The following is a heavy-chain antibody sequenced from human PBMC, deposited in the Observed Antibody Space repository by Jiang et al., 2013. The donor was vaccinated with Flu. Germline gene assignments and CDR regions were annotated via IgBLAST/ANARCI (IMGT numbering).Heavy chain of an antibody. V-gene: IGHV5-51*01. D-gene: IGHD1-26*01. CDR2: IYPGDSDT. J-gene: IGHJ4*02. CDR3: ARHPGGSYLGIGDY. Sequence: WMGIIYPGDSDTRYSPSFQGQVTISADKSISTAYLQWSSLKASDTAMYYCARHPGGSYLGIGDYWGQGTLVTVSS.